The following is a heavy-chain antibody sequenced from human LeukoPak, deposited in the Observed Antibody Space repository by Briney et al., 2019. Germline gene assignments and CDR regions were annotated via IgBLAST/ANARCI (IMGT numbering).Heavy chain of an antibody. J-gene: IGHJ6*03. CDR1: GFTFSTYG. CDR3: AKAYGDYGYYYYNMDV. V-gene: IGHV3-30*18. CDR2: ISYDGSKK. D-gene: IGHD4-17*01. Sequence: GRSLRLSCAASGFTFSTYGMHWVRQAPGKGLEWVAVISYDGSKKYYADSVKGQFTFSRDNSKNTLYLQMNSLRAEDTAVYYCAKAYGDYGYYYYNMDVWGQGTTVTVSS.